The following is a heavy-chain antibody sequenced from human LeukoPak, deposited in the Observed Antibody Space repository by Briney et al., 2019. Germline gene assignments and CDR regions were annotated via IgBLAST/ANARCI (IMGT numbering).Heavy chain of an antibody. CDR1: GFPFDDYA. V-gene: IGHV3-9*01. CDR3: AKDSVIAAAGLYYFDY. J-gene: IGHJ4*02. CDR2: ISWNSGSI. D-gene: IGHD6-13*01. Sequence: GGSLRLSCAASGFPFDDYAMHWVRPAPGKGLEWVSGISWNSGSIGYADSVKGRFTISRDNAKNSLYLQMNSLRAEDTALYYCAKDSVIAAAGLYYFDYWGQGTLVTVSS.